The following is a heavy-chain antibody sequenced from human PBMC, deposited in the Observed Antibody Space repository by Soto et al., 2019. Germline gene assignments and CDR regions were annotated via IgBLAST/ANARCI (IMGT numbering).Heavy chain of an antibody. CDR1: GGSISSYH. J-gene: IGHJ5*02. V-gene: IGHV4-59*01. CDR2: IYYSGST. D-gene: IGHD6-13*01. CDR3: ARGIAAAVGWFDP. Sequence: SETLSLTCTVSGGSISSYHWSWIRQPPGKGLEWIGYIYYSGSTNYNPSLKSRVTISVDTSKNQFSLKLSSVTAADTAVYYCARGIAAAVGWFDPWGQGTLVTVSS.